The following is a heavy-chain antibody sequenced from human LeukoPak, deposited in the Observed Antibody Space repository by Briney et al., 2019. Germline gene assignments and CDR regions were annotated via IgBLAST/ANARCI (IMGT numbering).Heavy chain of an antibody. CDR3: ARDSSSWTNWFDP. V-gene: IGHV1-2*02. CDR2: INPNSGGT. J-gene: IGHJ5*02. D-gene: IGHD6-13*01. Sequence: ASVTVSCKASGYTFTGYYMHWVRQAPGQGLEWMGWINPNSGGTNYAQKFQGRVTMTTDTSISTAYMELSRLRSDDTAVYYCARDSSSWTNWFDPWGQGTLVTVSS. CDR1: GYTFTGYY.